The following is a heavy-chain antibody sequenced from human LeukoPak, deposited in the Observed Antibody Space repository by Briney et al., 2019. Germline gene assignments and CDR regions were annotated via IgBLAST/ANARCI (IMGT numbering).Heavy chain of an antibody. CDR1: GFTFSSYA. V-gene: IGHV3-23*01. D-gene: IGHD6-19*01. CDR2: ISGSGGST. Sequence: GGSLRLSCAASGFTFSSYAMSWVRQAPGEGLEWVSAISGSGGSTYYADSVMGRFTISRDNSKDTLYLQMNSLRDEDTAVYYCTKRLKTSGWFATFDYWGQGTPVTVSS. CDR3: TKRLKTSGWFATFDY. J-gene: IGHJ4*02.